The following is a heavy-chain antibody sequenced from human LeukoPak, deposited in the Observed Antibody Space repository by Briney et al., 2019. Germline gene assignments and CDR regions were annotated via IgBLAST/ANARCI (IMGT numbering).Heavy chain of an antibody. CDR3: ARDHPTQYDFWSGHYGMDV. D-gene: IGHD3-3*01. CDR1: GFTFSNFW. V-gene: IGHV3-21*01. CDR2: ISSSSSYI. J-gene: IGHJ6*02. Sequence: GGSLRLSCAASGFTFSNFWMHWVRQAPGKGLEWVSSISSSSSYIYYADSVKGRFTISRDNAKNSLYLQMNSLRAEDTAVYYCARDHPTQYDFWSGHYGMDVWGQGTTVTVSS.